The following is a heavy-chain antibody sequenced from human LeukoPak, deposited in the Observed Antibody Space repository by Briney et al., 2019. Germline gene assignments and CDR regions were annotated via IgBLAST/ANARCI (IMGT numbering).Heavy chain of an antibody. CDR1: GASINSRY. CDR3: ARALNPLPGTYYFDY. V-gene: IGHV4-4*07. J-gene: IGHJ4*02. D-gene: IGHD2-15*01. Sequence: SETLSLTCTVSGASINSRYWSWIRQPAGKGLEWIARIYISGSTNYNSSLQSRVTMSVDTSKNQFSLKLSSVTAADTAVYYCARALNPLPGTYYFDYWGQGTLVTVSS. CDR2: IYISGST.